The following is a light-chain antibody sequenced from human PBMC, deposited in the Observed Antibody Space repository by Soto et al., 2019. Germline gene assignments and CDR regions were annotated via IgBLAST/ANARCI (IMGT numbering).Light chain of an antibody. CDR1: GSSIGTNT. Sequence: QSVLTQPPSASRTPGQRVTISCSGSGSSIGTNTVNWYRQLPGTAPKLHIYGNNQRPSGVPDRFSGSKSGTSASLAISGLQSEDEAEYYCAAWDGSLNNVLFGGGTKVTVL. CDR3: AAWDGSLNNVL. J-gene: IGLJ2*01. CDR2: GNN. V-gene: IGLV1-44*01.